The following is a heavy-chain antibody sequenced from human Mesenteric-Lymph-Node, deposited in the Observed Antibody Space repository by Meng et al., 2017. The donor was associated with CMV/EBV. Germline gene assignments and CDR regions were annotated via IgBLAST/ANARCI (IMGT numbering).Heavy chain of an antibody. D-gene: IGHD3-9*01. CDR3: TRTWYYDILTGPDS. CDR2: IQYDGSKT. CDR1: GFTFSNNG. V-gene: IGHV3-30*02. Sequence: GESLKISCAASGFTFSNNGMHWVRQAPGKGLDWLAFIQYDGSKTYYADSLQGRFIISRDNSKNTLYLQMSSLRVDDTAVYYCTRTWYYDILTGPDSWGQGTLVTVSS. J-gene: IGHJ5*01.